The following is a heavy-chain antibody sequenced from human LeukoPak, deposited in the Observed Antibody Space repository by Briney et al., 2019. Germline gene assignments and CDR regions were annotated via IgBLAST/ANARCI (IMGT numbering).Heavy chain of an antibody. D-gene: IGHD2-15*01. CDR3: ARSVRRKVVVAAYYFDY. J-gene: IGHJ4*02. CDR2: INPNSGGT. Sequence: GASVKVSCTASGYTFSGYYIHWVRQAPGQGLKWMGWINPNSGGTNYAQKFQGWVTMTRDTSISTAYMELSRLRSDDTAVYYCARSVRRKVVVAAYYFDYWGQGTLVTVSS. CDR1: GYTFSGYY. V-gene: IGHV1-2*04.